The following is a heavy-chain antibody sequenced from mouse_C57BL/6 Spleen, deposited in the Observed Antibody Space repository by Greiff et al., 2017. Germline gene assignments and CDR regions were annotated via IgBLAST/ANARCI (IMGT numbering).Heavy chain of an antibody. CDR1: GYTFTSYW. Sequence: QVQLQQPGAELVRPGSSVKLSCKASGYTFTSYWMDWVKQRPGQGLEWIGNIYPSDSETHYNQKFKDKATLTVDKSSSTAYMQLSSLTSEDSAVYYCARSGYGSSSDFDYWGQGTTLTVSS. CDR3: ARSGYGSSSDFDY. V-gene: IGHV1-61*01. J-gene: IGHJ2*01. CDR2: IYPSDSET. D-gene: IGHD1-1*01.